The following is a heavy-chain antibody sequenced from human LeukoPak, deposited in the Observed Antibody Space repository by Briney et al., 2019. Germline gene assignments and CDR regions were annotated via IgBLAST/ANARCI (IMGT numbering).Heavy chain of an antibody. CDR1: GGTFSSYA. V-gene: IGHV1-69*04. CDR3: ARDNLGFDY. D-gene: IGHD7-27*01. CDR2: IIPILGIA. Sequence: SVKVSCKASGGTFSSYAISWVRQAPGQGLEWMGRIIPILGIANYAQKFQGRVTITADKSTSTAYMELRSLRPDDTAVYYCARDNLGFDYWGQGTLVTVS. J-gene: IGHJ4*02.